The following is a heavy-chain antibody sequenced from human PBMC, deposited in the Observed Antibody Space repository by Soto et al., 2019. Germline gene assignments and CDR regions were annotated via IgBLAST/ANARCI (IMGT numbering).Heavy chain of an antibody. CDR1: GFTFSNHA. Sequence: EVQLLESGGALVQPGGSLRLSCAASGFTFSNHAMNWVRQAPGKGLEWVSTISDSGSTYYADSVKGRFTISRDNSKNTLYLQMSSVSAEDTAVCYCARDPGGHYCTSTSCLYFFDHWGQGTLVIVPS. CDR2: ISDSGST. J-gene: IGHJ4*02. V-gene: IGHV3-23*01. D-gene: IGHD2-2*01. CDR3: ARDPGGHYCTSTSCLYFFDH.